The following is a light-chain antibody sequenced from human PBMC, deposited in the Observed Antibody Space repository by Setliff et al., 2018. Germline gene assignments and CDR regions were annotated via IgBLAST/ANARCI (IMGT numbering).Light chain of an antibody. CDR3: SSYTRSSTYV. CDR2: DAS. CDR1: SSDIGGDNY. J-gene: IGLJ1*01. V-gene: IGLV2-14*03. Sequence: QSALTQPASISGSLGQSITISCTGTSSDIGGDNYVSWYQQLPGKAPQLIIYDASSRPSGASHRFSGSKSGYTASLTISGLQAGDEADYYCSSYTRSSTYVFGGGTKVTVL.